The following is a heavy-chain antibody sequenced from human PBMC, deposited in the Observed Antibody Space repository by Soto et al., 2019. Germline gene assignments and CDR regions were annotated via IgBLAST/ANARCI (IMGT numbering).Heavy chain of an antibody. V-gene: IGHV3-7*01. Sequence: GGSLRLSCAASGFTFSSYWMSWVRQAPGKGLEWVANIKQDGSEKYYVDSVKGRFTISRDNAKNSLYLQMNSLRAEDTAVYYCARVSTIPEGGAFDIWGQGTMVTVSS. CDR2: IKQDGSEK. J-gene: IGHJ3*02. CDR1: GFTFSSYW. CDR3: ARVSTIPEGGAFDI. D-gene: IGHD5-12*01.